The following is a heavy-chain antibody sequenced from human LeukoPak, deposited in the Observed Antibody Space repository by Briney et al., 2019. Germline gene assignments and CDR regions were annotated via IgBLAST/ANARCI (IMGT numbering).Heavy chain of an antibody. CDR2: INHSGST. Sequence: SETLSLTCTVSGGSISSSSYYWAWIRQPPGKGLEWIGEINHSGSTNYNPSLKSRVTISVDTSKNQFSLKLSSVTAADTAVYYCARSRVKLERLLSRPSRGAFDIWGQGTMVTVSS. D-gene: IGHD1-1*01. CDR1: GGSISSSSYY. V-gene: IGHV4-39*07. CDR3: ARSRVKLERLLSRPSRGAFDI. J-gene: IGHJ3*02.